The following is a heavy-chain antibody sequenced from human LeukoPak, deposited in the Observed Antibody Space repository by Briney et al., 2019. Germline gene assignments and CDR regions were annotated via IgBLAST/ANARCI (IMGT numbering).Heavy chain of an antibody. J-gene: IGHJ1*01. D-gene: IGHD3-22*01. CDR2: INTGNGNT. V-gene: IGHV1-3*04. CDR3: ARVPLSDPSGHYYPH. Sequence: ASVKVSCKASGYTFTGYYMHWVRQAPRQSPEWMGWINTGNGNTKSSQKFQDRVTLTRDTSASTAYMELNSLSSEDTAVYYCARVPLSDPSGHYYPHWGQGTLVTVSS. CDR1: GYTFTGYY.